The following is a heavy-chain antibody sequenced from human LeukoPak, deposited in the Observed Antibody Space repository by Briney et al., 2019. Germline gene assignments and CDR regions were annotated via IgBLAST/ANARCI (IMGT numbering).Heavy chain of an antibody. V-gene: IGHV4-39*07. CDR2: ISYSGST. Sequence: SETLSLTCTVSGGSISSTSYYWGWIRQPPGKGLDWIGTISYSGSTYYNPSLKSRVTISVDTSKNQFSLKLSSVTAADTAVYYCARLRGYSYGPNLMRFDYWGQGTLVTVSS. D-gene: IGHD5-18*01. J-gene: IGHJ4*02. CDR1: GGSISSTSYY. CDR3: ARLRGYSYGPNLMRFDY.